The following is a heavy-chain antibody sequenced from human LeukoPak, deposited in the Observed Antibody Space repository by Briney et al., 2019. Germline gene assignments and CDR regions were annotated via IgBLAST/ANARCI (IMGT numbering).Heavy chain of an antibody. D-gene: IGHD1-26*01. Sequence: PGGSLRLSCAASGFTFSNAWMSWVRQAPGKGLEWVSRIKSKTDGGTTDYAAPVKGRFTISRDDSKNTLYLQMNSLKTEDTAVYYCTTLRIVGATIPDYWGQGTLVTVSS. J-gene: IGHJ4*02. CDR3: TTLRIVGATIPDY. V-gene: IGHV3-15*01. CDR2: IKSKTDGGTT. CDR1: GFTFSNAW.